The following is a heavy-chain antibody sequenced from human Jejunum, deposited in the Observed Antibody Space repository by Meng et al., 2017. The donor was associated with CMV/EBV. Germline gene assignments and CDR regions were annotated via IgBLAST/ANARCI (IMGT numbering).Heavy chain of an antibody. CDR1: FNCFY. J-gene: IGHJ4*02. CDR3: ARGVPYYHDFDKYAPPYFDY. CDR2: INHSGVA. D-gene: IGHD3-22*01. V-gene: IGHV4-34*01. Sequence: FNCFYVSWFRQPPGMGLEWFGDINHSGVANYNPSLKSRVSMSIGKSKNQFSLRLTSVTAADTAVYYCARGVPYYHDFDKYAPPYFDYWGQGVLVTVSS.